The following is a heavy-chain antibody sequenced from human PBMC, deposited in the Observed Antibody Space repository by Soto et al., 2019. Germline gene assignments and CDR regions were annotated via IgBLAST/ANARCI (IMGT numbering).Heavy chain of an antibody. V-gene: IGHV3-30*18. CDR1: GFAFNDYA. CDR2: ISYDGNNK. D-gene: IGHD2-2*03. Sequence: QVQLVESGGGVVQPGRSLRLSCAASGFAFNDYAMHWVRQAPGKGLEWVAVISYDGNNKYYADSVKGRLIISRDNSKNTVDLQMSSLGADDTAVYYCAKSFTAWIWKGNYFDYWGQGTLVTVSS. J-gene: IGHJ4*02. CDR3: AKSFTAWIWKGNYFDY.